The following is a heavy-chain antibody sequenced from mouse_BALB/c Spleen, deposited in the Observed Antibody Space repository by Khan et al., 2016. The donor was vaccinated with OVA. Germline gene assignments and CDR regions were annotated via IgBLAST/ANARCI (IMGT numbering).Heavy chain of an antibody. V-gene: IGHV5-17*02. D-gene: IGHD1-1*02. J-gene: IGHJ1*01. CDR2: ISSGSSSI. CDR1: GFTFSSFG. Sequence: EVQLKESGGGLVQPGGSRKLSCAASGFTFSSFGMHWVRQAPEKGLEWVAYISSGSSSIYYADTVKGRFTISRDNPKNTLFLQMTSLRSEDTAMYYCAREDYGQWYFDVWGAGTTVTVSS. CDR3: AREDYGQWYFDV.